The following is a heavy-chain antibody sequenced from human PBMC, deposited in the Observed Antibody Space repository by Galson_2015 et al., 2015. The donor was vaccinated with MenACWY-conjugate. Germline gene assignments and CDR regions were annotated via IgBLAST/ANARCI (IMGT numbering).Heavy chain of an antibody. CDR2: IKSDGSAA. Sequence: SLRLSCAASGFIFSRYWMHWVRQSPGKGLVWVSRIKSDGSAADYADSVKGRFTISRDDAKNTLYLQMNSLRAEDTAVYYCATYCSSPSCYANGAYWGQGTLVTVSS. D-gene: IGHD2-2*01. CDR3: ATYCSSPSCYANGAY. V-gene: IGHV3-74*01. CDR1: GFIFSRYW. J-gene: IGHJ4*02.